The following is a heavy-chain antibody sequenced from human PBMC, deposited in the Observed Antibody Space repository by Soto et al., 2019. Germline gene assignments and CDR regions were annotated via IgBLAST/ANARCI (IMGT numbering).Heavy chain of an antibody. CDR3: AKNYFFDS. Sequence: VQLLESGGGLVQPGGSLRLSCAASGFTFNSYAMSWVRQAPGKGLEWVSSISRSDDGPYYADSVKGRFTISRDNSQNTLFLLMNSLRADDTALYYCAKNYFFDSWGQGAPGHRLL. CDR1: GFTFNSYA. CDR2: ISRSDDGP. J-gene: IGHJ4*02. V-gene: IGHV3-23*01.